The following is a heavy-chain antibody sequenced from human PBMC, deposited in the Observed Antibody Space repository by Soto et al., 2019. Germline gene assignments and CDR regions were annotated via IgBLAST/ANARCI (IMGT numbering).Heavy chain of an antibody. CDR3: ARVADDSDYDFWSGYSLIGWYFDL. V-gene: IGHV1-18*01. CDR1: GYTFTSYG. D-gene: IGHD3-3*01. J-gene: IGHJ2*01. Sequence: ASVKVSCKASGYTFTSYGISWVRQAPGQGLEWMGWISAYNGNTNYAQKLQGRVTMTTDTSTSTAYMELRSLRSDDTAVYYCARVADDSDYDFWSGYSLIGWYFDLWGRGTLVTVSS. CDR2: ISAYNGNT.